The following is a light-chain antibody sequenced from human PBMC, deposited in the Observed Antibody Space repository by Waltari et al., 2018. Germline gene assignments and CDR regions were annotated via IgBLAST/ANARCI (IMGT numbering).Light chain of an antibody. Sequence: DIVMTQAPDSLAVSLGARATVNCKPSQNILSNSNNKNYLSWYQQKPGQAPKLLIDWASSRQSGVPARFRGGVSGTDFTLTISSRQAEDVAVYFCEQYYSIPQTFGQGTKVEIK. CDR1: QNILSNSNNKNY. V-gene: IGKV4-1*01. CDR3: EQYYSIPQT. J-gene: IGKJ1*01. CDR2: WAS.